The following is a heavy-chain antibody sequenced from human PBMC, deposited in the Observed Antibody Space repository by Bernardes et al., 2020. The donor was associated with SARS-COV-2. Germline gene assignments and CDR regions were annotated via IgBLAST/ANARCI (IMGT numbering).Heavy chain of an antibody. Sequence: SETLSLTCTVSGGSISSSSYYWGWIRQPPGKGLERIGSIHYRGNTYYNPSLESRATMSIDTSRNQFSLRLDSVTAADAAVYSCARAVYVIKAGALHYFDYWGQGAPVIVSS. CDR3: ARAVYVIKAGALHYFDY. CDR1: GGSISSSSYY. CDR2: IHYRGNT. J-gene: IGHJ4*02. D-gene: IGHD1-26*01. V-gene: IGHV4-39*01.